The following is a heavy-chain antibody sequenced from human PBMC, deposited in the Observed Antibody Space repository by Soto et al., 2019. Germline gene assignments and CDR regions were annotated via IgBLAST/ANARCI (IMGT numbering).Heavy chain of an antibody. D-gene: IGHD3-10*01. CDR3: ARDRPHYGSGSYTVENLDY. Sequence: QVQLQESGPGLVKPSQTLSLTCTVSGGSISSGGYYWSWIRQHPGKGLDWIGYIYYSGSTYYNPSLKSRVTISVDTSKNQFSLKLSSVTAADTAVYYCARDRPHYGSGSYTVENLDYWGQGTLVTVSS. V-gene: IGHV4-31*03. CDR1: GGSISSGGYY. CDR2: IYYSGST. J-gene: IGHJ4*02.